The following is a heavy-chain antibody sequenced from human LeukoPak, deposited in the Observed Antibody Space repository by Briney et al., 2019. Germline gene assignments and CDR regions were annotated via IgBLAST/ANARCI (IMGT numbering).Heavy chain of an antibody. CDR2: ISNDGNNK. D-gene: IGHD3-10*01. J-gene: IGHJ4*02. V-gene: IGHV3-30*03. CDR3: ARPDDSESFYRANHY. Sequence: GGSLRLSCGVSGFTFSSYSMNWVRQAPGKGLEWVAVISNDGNNKYYADSVKGRFTISRDNSNNTLSLQMNGLRVEDTAVYYCARPDDSESFYRANHYWGRGTLVTVS. CDR1: GFTFSSYS.